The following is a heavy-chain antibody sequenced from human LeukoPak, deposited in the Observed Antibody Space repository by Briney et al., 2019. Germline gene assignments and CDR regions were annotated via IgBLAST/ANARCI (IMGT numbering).Heavy chain of an antibody. J-gene: IGHJ5*02. CDR2: IIPIFGTA. V-gene: IGHV1-69*13. CDR1: RGTFSIYA. D-gene: IGHD5-12*01. Sequence: SVTVSCKASRGTFSIYAISWVRQAPGQGLEWMGGIIPIFGTANYAQKFQGRVTITADESTSTAYMELSSLRSEDTAVYYCARGSGDIVATTGDWFDPWGQGTLVTVSS. CDR3: ARGSGDIVATTGDWFDP.